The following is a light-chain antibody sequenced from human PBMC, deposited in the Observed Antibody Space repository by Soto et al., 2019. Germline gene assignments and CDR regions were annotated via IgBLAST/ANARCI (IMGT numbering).Light chain of an antibody. CDR1: SSDVGGYDY. Sequence: HSVLTQPASVSGSPGQSITISCTGTSSDVGGYDYVSWYQLHPGKAPKLMVFEVSNRPSGVSYRFSGSKSGNTASLTISGLQAEDEADYFCSSYSISTAYLFGTGTKVTVL. CDR2: EVS. J-gene: IGLJ1*01. V-gene: IGLV2-14*01. CDR3: SSYSISTAYL.